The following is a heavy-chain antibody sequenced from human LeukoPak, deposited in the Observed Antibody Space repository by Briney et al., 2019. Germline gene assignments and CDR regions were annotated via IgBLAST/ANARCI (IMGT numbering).Heavy chain of an antibody. J-gene: IGHJ5*02. Sequence: PSETLSLTCTVSGGSISSYYWSWIRQPAGKGLEWIGRIYTSGSTNYNPSLKSRVTMSVDTSKNQFSLKLSSVTAADTAVYYCARARIAVAGTGLHLDWFDPWGQGTLVTVSS. CDR1: GGSISSYY. V-gene: IGHV4-4*07. CDR2: IYTSGST. CDR3: ARARIAVAGTGLHLDWFDP. D-gene: IGHD6-19*01.